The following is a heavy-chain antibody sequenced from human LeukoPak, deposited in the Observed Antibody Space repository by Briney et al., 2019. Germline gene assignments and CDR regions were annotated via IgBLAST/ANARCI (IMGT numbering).Heavy chain of an antibody. D-gene: IGHD3-22*01. V-gene: IGHV1-8*02. Sequence: ASVKVSCKASGYTFTSYDNNWVRQATGQGLEWMGWMNPNSGKTAYAQKFQGRVTMKRKVSISTAYMELSSLRSEDTAVYYCAGGSSGYYNYYYYYMDVWGKGTTVTVSS. CDR2: MNPNSGKT. J-gene: IGHJ6*03. CDR1: GYTFTSYD. CDR3: AGGSSGYYNYYYYYMDV.